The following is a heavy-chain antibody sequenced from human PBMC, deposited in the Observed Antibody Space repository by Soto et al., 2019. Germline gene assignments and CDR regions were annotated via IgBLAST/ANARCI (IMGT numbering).Heavy chain of an antibody. CDR2: INHSGST. CDR1: VVSISGYY. D-gene: IGHD2-2*01. V-gene: IGHV4-34*01. J-gene: IGHJ6*01. CDR3: AGQVGVVMPAVMRTYYYYYGIEV. Sequence: WETLSRTCVVYVVSISGYYWSWIRQPPGKGLEWIGEINHSGSTNYNPSLKSRGTISVDTSKNQFSLKLNSVTAADTAVYYCAGQVGVVMPAVMRTYYYYYGIEVWGQGITDTLSS.